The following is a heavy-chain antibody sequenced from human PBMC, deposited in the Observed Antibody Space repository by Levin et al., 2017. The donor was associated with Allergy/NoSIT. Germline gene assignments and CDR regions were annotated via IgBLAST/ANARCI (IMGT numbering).Heavy chain of an antibody. CDR2: IWYDGSNK. D-gene: IGHD6-13*01. J-gene: IGHJ6*02. CDR1: GFTFSSYG. V-gene: IGHV3-33*01. Sequence: QLWGSLRLSCAASGFTFSSYGMHWVRQAPGKGLEWVAVIWYDGSNKYYEDSVKGRFTIYRDNSKKTLYLQMNSLRAEDTAVYYCARDPGTYSSSSTGYYYGMDVWGQGATVTVSS. CDR3: ARDPGTYSSSSTGYYYGMDV.